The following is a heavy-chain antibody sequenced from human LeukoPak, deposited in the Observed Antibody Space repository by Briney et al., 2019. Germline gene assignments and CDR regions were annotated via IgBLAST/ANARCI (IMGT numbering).Heavy chain of an antibody. CDR3: ARDPLYDSNGYYQIDY. D-gene: IGHD3-22*01. CDR1: GFTFSSYS. Sequence: GGSLRLSCAASGFTFSSYSMNWVRQAPGKGLEWVSSISSSSSYIYYADSVKGRFTISRDNAKNSLYLQMNSLRAEDTAVYYCARDPLYDSNGYYQIDYWGQGTLVTVSS. V-gene: IGHV3-21*01. CDR2: ISSSSSYI. J-gene: IGHJ4*02.